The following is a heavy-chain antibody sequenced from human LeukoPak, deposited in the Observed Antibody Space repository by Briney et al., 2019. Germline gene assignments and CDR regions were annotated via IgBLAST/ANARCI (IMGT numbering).Heavy chain of an antibody. CDR1: GGSFSGYY. D-gene: IGHD3-10*01. V-gene: IGHV4-34*01. J-gene: IGHJ1*01. CDR2: INHSGST. CDR3: ARGRGGPQH. Sequence: SETLSLTCAVYGGSFSGYYWSWIRQPPGKGLEWIGEINHSGSTNYNPSLKSRVTISVDTSKNQFSLKLSSVTAADTAVYYCARGRGGPQHWGQGTLVTVSS.